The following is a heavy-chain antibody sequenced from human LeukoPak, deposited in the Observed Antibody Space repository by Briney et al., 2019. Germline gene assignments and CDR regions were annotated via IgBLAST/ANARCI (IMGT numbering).Heavy chain of an antibody. Sequence: GGSLRLSCAASGFTFSSYDMHWVRQAPGKGLEWVAVISYDGSNKYYADSVKGRFTISRDNSKNTLYLQMNSLRSEDTAVYYCARVPSESGWSRSSSLWAYYYMDVWGKGTTVTVSS. CDR2: ISYDGSNK. J-gene: IGHJ6*03. CDR3: ARVPSESGWSRSSSLWAYYYMDV. D-gene: IGHD6-19*01. V-gene: IGHV3-30*03. CDR1: GFTFSSYD.